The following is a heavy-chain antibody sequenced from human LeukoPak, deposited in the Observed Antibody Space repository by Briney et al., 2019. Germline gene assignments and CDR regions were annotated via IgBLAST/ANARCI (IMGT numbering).Heavy chain of an antibody. J-gene: IGHJ5*02. V-gene: IGHV4-31*03. Sequence: SETLSLTCTVSGGSISSGGYHWSWIRQHPGKGLEWVGYIYYSGSTYYNPSLKSRVTISVDTSKNQFSLKLSSVTAADTAVYYCARGFSGWLNWFDPWGQGTLVTVSS. CDR1: GGSISSGGYH. D-gene: IGHD6-19*01. CDR3: ARGFSGWLNWFDP. CDR2: IYYSGST.